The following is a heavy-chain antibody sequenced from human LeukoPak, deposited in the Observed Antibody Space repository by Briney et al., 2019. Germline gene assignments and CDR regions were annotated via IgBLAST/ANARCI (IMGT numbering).Heavy chain of an antibody. J-gene: IGHJ4*02. CDR3: ARHRTFMAVADYYFDY. V-gene: IGHV5-51*01. Sequence: GESLKISCKGSGYRFTSYWIGWVRPMPGKGLEWMGIIYPGDSDTRYSPSFQGQVTISADKSITTAYLQWSSLKASDTAMYYCARHRTFMAVADYYFDYWGQGTLVTVSS. CDR1: GYRFTSYW. D-gene: IGHD6-19*01. CDR2: IYPGDSDT.